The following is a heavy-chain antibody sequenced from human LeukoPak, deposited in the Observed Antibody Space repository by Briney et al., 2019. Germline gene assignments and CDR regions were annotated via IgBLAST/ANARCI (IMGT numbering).Heavy chain of an antibody. CDR3: ARARLYYYDSSGPPAPHFDY. Sequence: VASVNVSCKASGYTFTSYGISWVRQAPGQGLEWMGWISAYNGNTNYAQKLQGRVTMTTDTSTSTAYMELRSLRSDDTAVYYCARARLYYYDSSGPPAPHFDYWGQGTLVTVSS. CDR2: ISAYNGNT. J-gene: IGHJ4*02. V-gene: IGHV1-18*01. D-gene: IGHD3-22*01. CDR1: GYTFTSYG.